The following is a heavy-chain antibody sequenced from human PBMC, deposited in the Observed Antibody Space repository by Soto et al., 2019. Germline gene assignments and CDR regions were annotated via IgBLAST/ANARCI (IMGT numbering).Heavy chain of an antibody. D-gene: IGHD1-1*01. J-gene: IGHJ5*02. CDR1: GFRFSSHG. V-gene: IGHV3-33*01. Sequence: QVQLVQSGGGVVQPGRSLTLSCATSGFRFSSHGMHWVRQAPGKGLEWVAVIWYDGSQKYYADSVKGRFIISRDNSKDTLYLQMNSLGAEDTAVYYCARWSDNKVVDPWGQGTLVTVSS. CDR3: ARWSDNKVVDP. CDR2: IWYDGSQK.